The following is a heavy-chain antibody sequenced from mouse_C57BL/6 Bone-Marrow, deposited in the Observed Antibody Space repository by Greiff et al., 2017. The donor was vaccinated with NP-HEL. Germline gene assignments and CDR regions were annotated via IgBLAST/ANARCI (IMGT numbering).Heavy chain of an antibody. J-gene: IGHJ1*03. CDR2: INYDGSST. D-gene: IGHD1-1*01. V-gene: IGHV5-16*01. Sequence: EVKLMESEGGLVQPGSSMKLSCTASGFTFSDYYMAWVRQVPEKGLEWVANINYDGSSTYYLDSLKSRFIISRDNAKNILYLQMSSLKSEDTATYYCARDLFYYYGSSFWYFDVWGTGTTVTVSS. CDR3: ARDLFYYYGSSFWYFDV. CDR1: GFTFSDYY.